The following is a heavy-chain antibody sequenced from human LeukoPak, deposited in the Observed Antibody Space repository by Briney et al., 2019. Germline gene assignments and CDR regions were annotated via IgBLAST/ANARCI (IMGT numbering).Heavy chain of an antibody. CDR3: ARIRDGRAFGAIDY. J-gene: IGHJ4*02. CDR1: GYNIANYW. Sequence: GESLKISCQGSGYNIANYWIGWVRQMPGKGLEWMGTVYPGDSDTRYSPSFQGQVTISADKSVSTAYLQWGSLKASDTAVYYCARIRDGRAFGAIDYWGQGTLVTVSS. CDR2: VYPGDSDT. V-gene: IGHV5-51*01. D-gene: IGHD3-10*01.